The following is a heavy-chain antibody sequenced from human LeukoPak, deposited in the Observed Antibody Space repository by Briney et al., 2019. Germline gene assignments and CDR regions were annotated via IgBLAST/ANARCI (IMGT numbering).Heavy chain of an antibody. CDR1: GGSIGSSSYY. CDR3: ARHPCSSTSCYWRGDSWFDP. Sequence: SETLSLTCTVSGGSIGSSSYYWGWIRQPPGKGLEWIGSIYYSGSTYYNPSLKSRVTISVDTSKNQFSLKLGSVTAADTAVYYCARHPCSSTSCYWRGDSWFDPWGQGTLVTVSS. D-gene: IGHD2-2*01. V-gene: IGHV4-39*01. CDR2: IYYSGST. J-gene: IGHJ5*02.